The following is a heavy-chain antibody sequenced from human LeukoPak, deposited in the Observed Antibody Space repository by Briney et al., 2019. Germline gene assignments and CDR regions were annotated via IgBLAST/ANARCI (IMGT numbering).Heavy chain of an antibody. D-gene: IGHD5-24*01. CDR1: GYTFTVYY. V-gene: IGHV1-2*02. CDR2: INANSGGT. Sequence: ASVKVSCKASGYTFTVYYIHWMRQAPGQGPEWMGWINANSGGTKYAQKLQGRVTVTRDTSISTAYMELNSLRADDTAVYYCANAPSYGLPLYWGQGTLVTVSS. J-gene: IGHJ4*02. CDR3: ANAPSYGLPLY.